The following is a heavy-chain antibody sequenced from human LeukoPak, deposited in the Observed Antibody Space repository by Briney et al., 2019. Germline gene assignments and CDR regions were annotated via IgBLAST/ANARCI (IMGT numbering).Heavy chain of an antibody. V-gene: IGHV4-34*01. CDR2: INHSGST. CDR3: ARNTVYCMDV. CDR1: GGSFSGYY. Sequence: SETLSLTCAVYGGSFSGYYWSWICQPPGKGLEWIGEINHSGSTNYNPSLKSRVTISVDTSKNQFSLKLSSVTAADTAVYYCARNTVYCMDVWGQGTTVTVSS. J-gene: IGHJ6*02.